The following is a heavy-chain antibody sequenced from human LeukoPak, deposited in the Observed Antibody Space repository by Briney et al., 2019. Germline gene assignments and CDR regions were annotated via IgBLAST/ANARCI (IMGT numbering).Heavy chain of an antibody. V-gene: IGHV3-23*01. CDR1: RFAFSNYG. J-gene: IGHJ4*02. CDR2: VSGSGGST. CDR3: AKSSYYDTSGSYREYYFDY. D-gene: IGHD3-22*01. Sequence: GGSLRLSCAVSRFAFSNYGMSWVRQAPGKGLEWVSAVSGSGGSTYYADSVKGRFTISRDNSKNTLYLQMNSLRAEDTALYYCAKSSYYDTSGSYREYYFDYWGQGALVTVSS.